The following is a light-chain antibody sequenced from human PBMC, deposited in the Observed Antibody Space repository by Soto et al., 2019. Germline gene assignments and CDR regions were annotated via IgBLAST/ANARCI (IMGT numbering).Light chain of an antibody. CDR1: RTDLGGYNY. CDR3: SSYTSRSTLV. V-gene: IGLV2-14*01. Sequence: QSALTQPASVSGSLGQSITISCTGTRTDLGGYNYVSWYQQHPGKAPQLMIYEVSNRPSGVSNRFSGSKSANTASLTISALHAEDEADYYCSSYTSRSTLVFGTGTKVTVL. J-gene: IGLJ1*01. CDR2: EVS.